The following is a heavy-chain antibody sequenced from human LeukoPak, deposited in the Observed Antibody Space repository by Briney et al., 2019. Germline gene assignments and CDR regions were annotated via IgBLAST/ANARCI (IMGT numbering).Heavy chain of an antibody. CDR1: GYSFTSYW. J-gene: IGHJ3*02. V-gene: IGHV5-51*01. CDR3: ARPTPFSGYDEGLDAFDI. D-gene: IGHD5-12*01. CDR2: IYPGDSDT. Sequence: GESLKISCKGSGYSFTSYWIGWVRQMPGKGLEWMGIIYPGDSDTRYSPSFQGQVTISADKSISTAYLQWSSLKASDTAMYYCARPTPFSGYDEGLDAFDIWGQGTMVTVSS.